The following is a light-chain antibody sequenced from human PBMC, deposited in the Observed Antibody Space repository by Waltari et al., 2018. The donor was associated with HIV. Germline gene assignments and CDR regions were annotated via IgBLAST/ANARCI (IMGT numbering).Light chain of an antibody. J-gene: IGKJ4*01. CDR2: DGS. V-gene: IGKV3-15*01. CDR3: QQYDNWPPLT. Sequence: SLLIFDGSSRASGVPSRFSGSGSRTTYTLTISSLEPEDSAVYYCQQYDNWPPLTFGGGTKVEVK.